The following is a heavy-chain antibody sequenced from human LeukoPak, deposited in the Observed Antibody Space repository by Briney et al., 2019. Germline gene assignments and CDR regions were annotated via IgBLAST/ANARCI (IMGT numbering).Heavy chain of an antibody. Sequence: GASVKVSCKASGYTFTSYYMHWVRQAPGQGLEWMGIINPSGGSTSYAQKFQGRITMTRDMSTSTVYMELSSLRSEDTAVYYCARLGLGSPDAFDIWGQGTMVTVSS. CDR1: GYTFTSYY. V-gene: IGHV1-46*01. CDR3: ARLGLGSPDAFDI. D-gene: IGHD6-13*01. CDR2: INPSGGST. J-gene: IGHJ3*02.